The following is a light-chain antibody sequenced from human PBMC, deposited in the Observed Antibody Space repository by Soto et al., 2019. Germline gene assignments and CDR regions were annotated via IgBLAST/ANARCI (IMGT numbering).Light chain of an antibody. V-gene: IGLV2-8*01. CDR1: SSDVGAYKY. Sequence: QSALTQPPSASGSPGQSVTISCTGTSSDVGAYKYVSWYQQYPGKAPKLMIYEVTKRPSGVPDRFAGFKSGNTASLTVSGLQAEDEAAYYCTSYVGNDIWVFGGGTKVTVL. CDR2: EVT. CDR3: TSYVGNDIWV. J-gene: IGLJ3*02.